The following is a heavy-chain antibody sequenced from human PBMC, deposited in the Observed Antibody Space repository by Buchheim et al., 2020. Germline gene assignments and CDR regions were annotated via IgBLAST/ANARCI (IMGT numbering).Heavy chain of an antibody. CDR2: IYPDGSET. Sequence: EVQLVQSGAEVKKPGESLKISCKGSRYSFINYWIGWVRQMPGEGLEWMAIIYPDGSETKYSPSFQGQVTISADKSIDTAYLQWTSLKASDTAMYYCARPGIAVAGTLAGYYGMDVWGQGTT. V-gene: IGHV5-51*01. D-gene: IGHD6-19*01. CDR3: ARPGIAVAGTLAGYYGMDV. J-gene: IGHJ6*02. CDR1: RYSFINYW.